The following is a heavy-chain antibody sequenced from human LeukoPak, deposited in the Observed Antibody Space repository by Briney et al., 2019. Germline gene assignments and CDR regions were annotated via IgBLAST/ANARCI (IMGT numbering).Heavy chain of an antibody. V-gene: IGHV3-23*01. J-gene: IGHJ6*02. CDR2: ISGSGGST. CDR1: GFTFSSYA. Sequence: GGSLRLSCAASGFTFSSYAMSWVRQAPGKGLEWVSAISGSGGSTYYADSVKGRFTISRDNSKNTLYLQMNSLRAEDAAVYYCAREVRTYYYYYGMDVWGQGTTVTVSS. CDR3: AREVRTYYYYYGMDV. D-gene: IGHD1-1*01.